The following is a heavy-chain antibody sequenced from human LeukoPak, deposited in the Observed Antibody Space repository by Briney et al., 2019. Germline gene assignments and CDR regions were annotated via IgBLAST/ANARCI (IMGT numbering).Heavy chain of an antibody. CDR1: GFTFDDYT. D-gene: IGHD2-15*01. CDR2: ISWDGGST. CDR3: AKEALRNKYCSGGSCYARVFQYYYYYGMDV. V-gene: IGHV3-43*01. Sequence: GGSLRLSCAASGFTFDDYTMHWVRQAPGKGLEWVSLISWDGGSTYYADSVKGRFTISRDNSKNSLYLQMNSLRTEYTALYYCAKEALRNKYCSGGSCYARVFQYYYYYGMDVWGQGTTVTVSS. J-gene: IGHJ6*02.